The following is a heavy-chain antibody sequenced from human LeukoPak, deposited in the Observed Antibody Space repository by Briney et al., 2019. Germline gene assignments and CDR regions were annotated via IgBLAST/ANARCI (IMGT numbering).Heavy chain of an antibody. CDR3: ARGCSSTSCHRAFDY. V-gene: IGHV1-69*13. J-gene: IGHJ4*02. Sequence: SVKVSCKASGGTFISYAISWVRQAPGQGLEWMGGIIPIFGTANYAQKFQGRVTITADESTSTAYMELSSLRSEDTAVYYCARGCSSTSCHRAFDYWGQGTLVTVSS. CDR2: IIPIFGTA. CDR1: GGTFISYA. D-gene: IGHD2-2*02.